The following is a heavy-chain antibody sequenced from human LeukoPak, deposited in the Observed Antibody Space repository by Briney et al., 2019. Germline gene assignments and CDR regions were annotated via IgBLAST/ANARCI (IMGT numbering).Heavy chain of an antibody. Sequence: SETLSLTCTVSGGSISSYYWSWIRQPPGKGLEWIGSIYYSGSTYYNPSLQSRVTISVDTSKNQFSLRLSSVTAADTAVYYCARVTIFGVVIGYWGQGTLVTVSS. D-gene: IGHD3-3*01. CDR2: IYYSGST. J-gene: IGHJ4*02. CDR3: ARVTIFGVVIGY. CDR1: GGSISSYY. V-gene: IGHV4-59*05.